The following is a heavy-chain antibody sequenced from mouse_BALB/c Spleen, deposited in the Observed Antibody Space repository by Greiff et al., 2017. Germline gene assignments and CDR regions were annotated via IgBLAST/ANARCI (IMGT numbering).Heavy chain of an antibody. Sequence: EVQLQQSGPELVKPGASVKMSCTASGYTFTSYVMHWVKQKPGQGLEWIGYINPYNDGSKYKEKFKGKATLTSDKSSSTAYMDLSSLTSEESAVYYCARRGKGNDGWYFDVWGAGTTVTVSS. J-gene: IGHJ1*01. CDR2: INPYNDGS. CDR3: ARRGKGNDGWYFDV. V-gene: IGHV1-14*01. D-gene: IGHD2-2*01. CDR1: GYTFTSYV.